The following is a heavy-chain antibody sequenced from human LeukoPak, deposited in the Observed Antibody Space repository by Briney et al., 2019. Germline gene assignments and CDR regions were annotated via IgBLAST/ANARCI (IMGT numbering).Heavy chain of an antibody. CDR1: GGTFSSYA. CDR3: ARCIPEQQLVDY. D-gene: IGHD6-13*01. J-gene: IGHJ4*02. Sequence: SVKVSCKASGGTFSSYAISWVRQAPGQGLEWMGGIIPIFGTANYAQKFQGRVTITADESTSTAYMELSSLRSEDTAVYYCARCIPEQQLVDYWGQGTLVTVSS. V-gene: IGHV1-69*01. CDR2: IIPIFGTA.